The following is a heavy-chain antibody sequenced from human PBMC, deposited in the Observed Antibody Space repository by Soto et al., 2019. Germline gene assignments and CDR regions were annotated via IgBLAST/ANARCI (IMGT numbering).Heavy chain of an antibody. CDR1: GGSISSGPYS. J-gene: IGHJ4*02. Sequence: SETLSLTCTVSGGSISSGPYSWGWIRQPPGKGLEWIGTFYYSGSTYYNPSLESRVTISVDTSKNQFSLDLNSVTAADTAVYYCARGPSGDKVDYWGQGILVTVSS. CDR3: ARGPSGDKVDY. CDR2: FYYSGST. D-gene: IGHD7-27*01. V-gene: IGHV4-39*01.